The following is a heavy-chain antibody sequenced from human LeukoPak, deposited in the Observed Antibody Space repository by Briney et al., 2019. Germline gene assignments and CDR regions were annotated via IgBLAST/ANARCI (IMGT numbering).Heavy chain of an antibody. D-gene: IGHD5-24*01. CDR3: TRSTNLEALDI. CDR1: GGSITNYY. V-gene: IGHV4-59*01. Sequence: SETLSLTCTVSGGSITNYYWTWIRQPPGKELEWIGFIYYSGRTNYSPSLKSRVTISVDTSKNQFSLKLSSVTAADTALYYCTRSTNLEALDIWGQGTMFTVSS. CDR2: IYYSGRT. J-gene: IGHJ3*02.